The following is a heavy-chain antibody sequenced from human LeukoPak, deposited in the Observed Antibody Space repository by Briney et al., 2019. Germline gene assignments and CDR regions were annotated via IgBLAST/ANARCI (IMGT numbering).Heavy chain of an antibody. J-gene: IGHJ4*02. CDR3: AKDAGGYYYDSSGYIDY. D-gene: IGHD3-22*01. V-gene: IGHV3-30*02. CDR1: GFTFSSYG. Sequence: GGSLRLSCAASGFTFSSYGMHWVRQAPGKGLEWVAFIRYDGSNKYYADSVKGRFTISRDNSKNTLYLQMNSLRAEDTAVYYCAKDAGGYYYDSSGYIDYWGQGTLVTVSS. CDR2: IRYDGSNK.